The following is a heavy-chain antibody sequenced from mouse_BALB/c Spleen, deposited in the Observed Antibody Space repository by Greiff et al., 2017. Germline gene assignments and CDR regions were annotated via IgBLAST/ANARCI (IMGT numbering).Heavy chain of an antibody. D-gene: IGHD3-3*01. CDR2: IYWDDDK. CDR1: GFSLSTSGMG. Sequence: QVTLKVSGPGILQPSQTLSLTCSFSGFSLSTSGMGVSWIRQPSGKGLEWLAHIYWDDDKRYNPSLKSRLTISKDTSRNQVFLKITSVDTADTATYDCARRKTGTKAMDYWGQGTSVTVSS. J-gene: IGHJ4*01. CDR3: ARRKTGTKAMDY. V-gene: IGHV8-12*01.